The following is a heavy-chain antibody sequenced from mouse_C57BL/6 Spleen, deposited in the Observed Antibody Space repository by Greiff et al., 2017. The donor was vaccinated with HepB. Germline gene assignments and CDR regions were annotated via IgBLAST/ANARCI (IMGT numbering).Heavy chain of an antibody. CDR3: ARSYDYDVGVWFAY. Sequence: QVQLQQSGAELVKPGASVKISCKASGYAFSSYWMNWVKQRPGKGLEWIGQIYPGDGDTNYNGKFKGKATLTADKSSSTAYMQLSSLTSEDSAVYFCARSYDYDVGVWFAYWGQGTLVTVSA. CDR1: GYAFSSYW. J-gene: IGHJ3*01. V-gene: IGHV1-80*01. D-gene: IGHD2-4*01. CDR2: IYPGDGDT.